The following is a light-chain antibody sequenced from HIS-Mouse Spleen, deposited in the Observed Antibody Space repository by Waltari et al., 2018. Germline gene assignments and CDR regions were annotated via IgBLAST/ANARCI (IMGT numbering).Light chain of an antibody. V-gene: IGLV2-11*01. CDR1: SSDVGGYHS. J-gene: IGLJ2*01. Sequence: QSALTQPRSVSGSPGQSVTISCTGTSSDVGGYHSVSWYQQHPGKAPKLMIYEVSKRPSGVPDRFSGSKSGNTASLTISGLQAEDEADYYCCSYAGSYTLVFGGGTKLTVL. CDR2: EVS. CDR3: CSYAGSYTLV.